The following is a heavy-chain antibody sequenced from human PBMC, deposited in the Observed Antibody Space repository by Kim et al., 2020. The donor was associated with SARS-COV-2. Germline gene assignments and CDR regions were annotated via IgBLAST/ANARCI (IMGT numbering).Heavy chain of an antibody. Sequence: GSTSYAQKFQGRVTVTRDTSTSTVYMELSSLRSEDTAVYYCASDYDSSGYWGQGTLVTVSS. CDR2: GST. D-gene: IGHD3-22*01. J-gene: IGHJ4*02. CDR3: ASDYDSSGY. V-gene: IGHV1-46*01.